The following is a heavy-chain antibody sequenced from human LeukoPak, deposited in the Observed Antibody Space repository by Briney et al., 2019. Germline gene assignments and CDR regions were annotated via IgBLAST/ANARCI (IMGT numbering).Heavy chain of an antibody. CDR3: ARVSRFIRLGESSDLAFDI. D-gene: IGHD3-16*01. CDR1: GGSISSYY. CDR2: IYYSGST. J-gene: IGHJ3*02. V-gene: IGHV4-59*01. Sequence: SETLSLTCTVSGGSISSYYWSWIRQPPGKGLEWIGYIYYSGSTNYNPSLKSRVTISVDTSKNQFSLKLSSVTAADTAVYYCARVSRFIRLGESSDLAFDIWGQGTMVTVSS.